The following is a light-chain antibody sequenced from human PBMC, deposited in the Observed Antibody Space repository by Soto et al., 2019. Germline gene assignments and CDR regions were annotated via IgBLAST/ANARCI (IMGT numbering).Light chain of an antibody. CDR3: QQSYSGTFT. CDR2: AAS. Sequence: DIQMTQSPSSLSASVGDRVNITCRASQTISRFLNWYQQKPGKAPELLIFAASSLQSGVPSRFSGSGSGTDFTLTISSLQPEDFATYYSQQSYSGTFTFGPGTKVDLK. J-gene: IGKJ3*01. V-gene: IGKV1-39*01. CDR1: QTISRF.